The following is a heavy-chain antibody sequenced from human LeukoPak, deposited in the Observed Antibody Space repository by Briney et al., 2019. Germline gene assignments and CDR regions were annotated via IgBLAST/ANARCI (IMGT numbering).Heavy chain of an antibody. CDR1: GGSISRGGYY. J-gene: IGHJ6*02. CDR3: ARGRGGMLRGLTLYYYYYGMDV. D-gene: IGHD3-10*01. V-gene: IGHV4-31*03. CDR2: IYYSGST. Sequence: SETLSLTCTVSGGSISRGGYYWSWIRQHPGKGLEWIGYIYYSGSTYYNPSLRSRVTISVDTSKNQFSLTLSSVTAADTAVYYCARGRGGMLRGLTLYYYYYGMDVWGQGTTVTVSS.